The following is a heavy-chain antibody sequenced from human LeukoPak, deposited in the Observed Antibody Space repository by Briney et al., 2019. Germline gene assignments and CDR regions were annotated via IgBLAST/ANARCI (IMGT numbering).Heavy chain of an antibody. D-gene: IGHD4-17*01. CDR2: IIPIFGTA. CDR3: ARERPAMTTVVFDY. Sequence: SVKVSCKASGGTFSSYAISWVRQAPGQGLEWMGGIIPIFGTANYAQKFQGRVTITADKSTSTAYMELSSLRSEDTAVYYCARERPAMTTVVFDYWGQGTLVTVSS. CDR1: GGTFSSYA. V-gene: IGHV1-69*06. J-gene: IGHJ4*02.